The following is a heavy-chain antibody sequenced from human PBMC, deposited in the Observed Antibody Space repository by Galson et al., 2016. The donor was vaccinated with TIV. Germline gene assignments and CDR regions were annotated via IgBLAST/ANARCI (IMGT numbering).Heavy chain of an antibody. J-gene: IGHJ4*02. V-gene: IGHV3-7*04. CDR1: GLTSGPYW. CDR2: IKEDGSDI. D-gene: IGHD6-19*01. Sequence: SLRLSCAASGLTSGPYWMNWVRQAPGKGLEWVAIIKEDGSDIDYVDSVKGRFTISRDDASTSVYLQMNSLRAEDTAVYYCARGSGWTPDYWGQGTLVTVSS. CDR3: ARGSGWTPDY.